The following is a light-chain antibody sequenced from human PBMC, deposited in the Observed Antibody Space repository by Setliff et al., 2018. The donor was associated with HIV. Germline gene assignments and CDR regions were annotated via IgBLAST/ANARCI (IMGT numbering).Light chain of an antibody. CDR3: GSYTSSDTPYV. CDR1: SSDVGDYNY. J-gene: IGLJ1*01. Sequence: ALTQPASVSGSPGQSITISCTGASSDVGDYNYFSWYQQHPGKAPKLMIYGVTNRPSGISNRLSGSKSGDTASLTISGLQAEDEADYYCGSYTSSDTPYVFGTGTKSPS. V-gene: IGLV2-14*01. CDR2: GVT.